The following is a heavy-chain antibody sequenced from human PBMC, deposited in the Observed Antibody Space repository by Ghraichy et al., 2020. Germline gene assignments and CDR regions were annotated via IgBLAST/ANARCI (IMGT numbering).Heavy chain of an antibody. Sequence: GGSLRLSCAASGFTFDDYAMHWVRQVPERGLEWVSLINWDGSSTYYADSVKGRFTISRDNSKNSVYLQMNSLKPEDTAFYYCVTAPTPLGYFESWGQGTLVTVSS. CDR1: GFTFDDYA. V-gene: IGHV3-43D*04. D-gene: IGHD3-22*01. J-gene: IGHJ4*02. CDR3: VTAPTPLGYFES. CDR2: INWDGSST.